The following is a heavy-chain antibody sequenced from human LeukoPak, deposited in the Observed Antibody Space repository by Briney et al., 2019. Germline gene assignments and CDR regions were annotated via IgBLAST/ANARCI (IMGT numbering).Heavy chain of an antibody. J-gene: IGHJ4*02. CDR1: GFTFSNAW. D-gene: IGHD5-24*01. CDR2: ISGSGGST. CDR3: AKEGRDGYNSFDY. V-gene: IGHV3-23*01. Sequence: PGGSLRLSCAASGFTFSNAWMSWVRQAPGKGLEWVSSISGSGGSTYDADSVKGRFTISRDNSKNTLYLQMDSLRAEDTAVYYCAKEGRDGYNSFDYWGQGTLVTVSS.